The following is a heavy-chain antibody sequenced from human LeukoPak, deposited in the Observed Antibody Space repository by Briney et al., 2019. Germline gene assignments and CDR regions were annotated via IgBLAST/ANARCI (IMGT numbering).Heavy chain of an antibody. Sequence: GGSLRLSCTASGFTVSSNCMSWVRQAPGKGLEWVSLIYSVGDTYYADSVKGRFTISRDNSKNTLYLQMNSLRAEDTAVYYCARDQGVAARLFDYWGQGTLVTVSS. CDR1: GFTVSSNC. CDR3: ARDQGVAARLFDY. V-gene: IGHV3-66*01. J-gene: IGHJ4*02. CDR2: IYSVGDT. D-gene: IGHD6-6*01.